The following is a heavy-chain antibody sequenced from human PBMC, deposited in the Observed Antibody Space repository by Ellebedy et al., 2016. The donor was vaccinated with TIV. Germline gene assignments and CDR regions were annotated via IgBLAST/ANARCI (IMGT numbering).Heavy chain of an antibody. V-gene: IGHV3-30-3*01. J-gene: IGHJ4*02. D-gene: IGHD2-2*01. CDR3: ARDLAADCSSTSCYEEIFDY. CDR1: GFTFSSYA. Sequence: GESLKISCAASGFTFSSYAMHWVRQAPGKGLEWVAVISYDGSNKYYADSVKGRFTISRDNAKNSLYLQMNSLRAEDTAVYYCARDLAADCSSTSCYEEIFDYWGQGTLVTVSS. CDR2: ISYDGSNK.